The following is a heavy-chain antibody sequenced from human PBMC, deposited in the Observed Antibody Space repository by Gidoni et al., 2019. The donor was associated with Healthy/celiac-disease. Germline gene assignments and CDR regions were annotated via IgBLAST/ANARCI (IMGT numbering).Heavy chain of an antibody. J-gene: IGHJ1*01. V-gene: IGHV4-39*01. Sequence: QLQLQESGPGLVKPSETLSLTCTVSGGSISSRSYYWGWIRQPPGKGLEWIGSIYYSGSTYYNPSLKSRVTISVDTSKNQFSLKLSSVTAADTAVYYCASSVPRSSTTQRVGGEYFQHWGQGTLVTVSS. CDR2: IYYSGST. CDR3: ASSVPRSSTTQRVGGEYFQH. D-gene: IGHD2-2*01. CDR1: GGSISSRSYY.